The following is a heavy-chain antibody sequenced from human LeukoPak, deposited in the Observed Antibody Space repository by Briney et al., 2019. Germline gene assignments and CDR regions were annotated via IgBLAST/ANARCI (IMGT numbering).Heavy chain of an antibody. D-gene: IGHD3-3*01. CDR2: INPSGGST. V-gene: IGHV1-46*01. CDR1: GYTFTSYY. J-gene: IGHJ4*02. Sequence: ASVKVSCKASGYTFTSYYMHWVRQAPGQGLEWMGLINPSGGSTSYAQKFQGRVTITTDESTSTAYMELSSLRSEDTAVYYCAVDDFWSGYRYYFDYWGQGTLVTVSS. CDR3: AVDDFWSGYRYYFDY.